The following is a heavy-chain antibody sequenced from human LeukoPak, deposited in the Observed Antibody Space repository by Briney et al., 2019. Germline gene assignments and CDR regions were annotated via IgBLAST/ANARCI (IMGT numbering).Heavy chain of an antibody. J-gene: IGHJ4*02. D-gene: IGHD3-10*01. CDR2: IWYDGSNK. V-gene: IGHV3-33*01. Sequence: GGSLRLSCAASGFTFSSYGIHWVRQAPGKGLEWVAVIWYDGSNKYYADSVKGRFTISRDNSKNTLYLQMNSLKTEDTAVYYCTIGLGDWGQGTLVTVSS. CDR1: GFTFSSYG. CDR3: TIGLGD.